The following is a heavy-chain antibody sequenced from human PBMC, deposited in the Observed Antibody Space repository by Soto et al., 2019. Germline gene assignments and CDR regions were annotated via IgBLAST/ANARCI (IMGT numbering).Heavy chain of an antibody. CDR2: IQYNGYS. V-gene: IGHV4-59*08. Sequence: QVQLQESGPGLVKPSETLSLTCTVSGGSITNYYCSWFRQPPGKGLEWIGYIQYNGYSAYNLSLKRRVTMSMDTSKTQCSLMVGSVTATDTAVYYCARHGFGPLHGLVDVWGQGTTVIVSS. CDR3: ARHGFGPLHGLVDV. CDR1: GGSITNYY. D-gene: IGHD3-10*01. J-gene: IGHJ6*02.